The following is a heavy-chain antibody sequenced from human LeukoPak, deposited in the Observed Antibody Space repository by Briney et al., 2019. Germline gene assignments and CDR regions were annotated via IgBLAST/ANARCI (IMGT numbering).Heavy chain of an antibody. Sequence: SETLSLPCTVSGGSISSGGYSGSWIRQPPGKGLEWLGYIYHSGSTYYNPSLKSRVTISVDRSKNQFSLKLSSVTAADTAVYYCATGEWIVGYFQHWGQGTLVTASS. CDR2: IYHSGST. CDR3: ATGEWIVGYFQH. D-gene: IGHD2-15*01. V-gene: IGHV4-30-2*02. J-gene: IGHJ1*01. CDR1: GGSISSGGYS.